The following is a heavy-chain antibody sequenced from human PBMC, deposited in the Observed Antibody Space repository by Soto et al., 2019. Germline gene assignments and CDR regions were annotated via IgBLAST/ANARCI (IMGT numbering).Heavy chain of an antibody. V-gene: IGHV4-34*01. J-gene: IGHJ6*03. CDR1: GGSFSGYY. D-gene: IGHD4-4*01. CDR2: INHSGST. Sequence: SETLSLTCAVYGGSFSGYYWSWIRQPPGKGLEWIGEINHSGSTNYNPSLKSRVTMSVDTSKNQFSLKLSSVTAADTAVYYCARGPRWTVTIAYYYYMDVWGKGTTVTVSS. CDR3: ARGPRWTVTIAYYYYMDV.